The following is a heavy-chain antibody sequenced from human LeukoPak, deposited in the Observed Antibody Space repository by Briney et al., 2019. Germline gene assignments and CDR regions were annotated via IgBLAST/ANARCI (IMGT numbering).Heavy chain of an antibody. CDR2: INSDGSST. CDR3: ASKRWLQSSFDY. Sequence: GGSLRLSCAASGFTFSSYWMHWVRQTPGKGLVWVSRINSDGSSTSYADSVKGRFTISRDNAKNTVYLQMNSLRAEDTAVYYCASKRWLQSSFDYWGQGTLVTVSS. V-gene: IGHV3-74*01. J-gene: IGHJ4*02. D-gene: IGHD5-24*01. CDR1: GFTFSSYW.